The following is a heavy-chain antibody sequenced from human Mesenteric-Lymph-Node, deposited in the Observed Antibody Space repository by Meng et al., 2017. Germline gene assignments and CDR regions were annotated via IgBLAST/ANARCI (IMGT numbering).Heavy chain of an antibody. J-gene: IGHJ4*02. CDR2: ISWNSGSI. V-gene: IGHV3-9*01. CDR1: GFTFDDYA. CDR3: ARGALSESVTRFFDF. D-gene: IGHD3-3*01. Sequence: SLKISCAASGFTFDDYAMHWVRQAPGKGLEWVSGISWNSGSIGYADSVKGRFTISRDNAKNSLYLQMNSLRVDDTAIYYCARGALSESVTRFFDFWGRGTLVTVSS.